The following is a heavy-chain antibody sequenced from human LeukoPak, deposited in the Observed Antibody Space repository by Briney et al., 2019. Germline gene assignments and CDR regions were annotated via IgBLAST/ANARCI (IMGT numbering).Heavy chain of an antibody. CDR3: VIGVGWQPDY. Sequence: SETLSLTCTVFGDSVTGYFLNWVRQPPGKGLEWIGHIYKIGTTNYNPSLKSRLTISADTSKNQFSLQLRSVTAADTAVYCCVIGVGWQPDYWGQGALVTVSS. J-gene: IGHJ4*02. D-gene: IGHD2-15*01. CDR2: IYKIGTT. V-gene: IGHV4-59*02. CDR1: GDSVTGYF.